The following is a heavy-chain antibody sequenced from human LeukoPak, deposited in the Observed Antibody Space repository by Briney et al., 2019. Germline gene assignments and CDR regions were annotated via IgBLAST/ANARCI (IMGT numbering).Heavy chain of an antibody. D-gene: IGHD4/OR15-4a*01. CDR1: GGSISSYY. J-gene: IGHJ4*02. V-gene: IGHV4-59*01. CDR2: IYYSGST. CDR3: ARGLVPYYFDY. Sequence: SETLSLTCTVSGGSISSYYWSWIRQPPGKGLEWIGYIYYSGSTNYNPSLKSRVTISVDTSKNQFSLKLSSVPAADTAVYYCARGLVPYYFDYWGQGTRVTVSS.